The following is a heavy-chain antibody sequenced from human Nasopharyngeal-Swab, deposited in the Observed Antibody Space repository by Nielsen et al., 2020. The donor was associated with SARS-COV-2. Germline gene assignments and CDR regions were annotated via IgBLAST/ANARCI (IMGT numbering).Heavy chain of an antibody. J-gene: IGHJ5*02. V-gene: IGHV4-39*01. CDR2: IYYSGST. CDR3: ARRSDWFDP. Sequence: SETLSLTYTVSGGSISSSSYYWGWIRQPPGKGLEWIGSIYYSGSTYYNPSLKSRVTISVDTSKNQFSLKLSSVTAADTAVYYCARRSDWFDPWGQGTLVTVSS. CDR1: GGSISSSSYY.